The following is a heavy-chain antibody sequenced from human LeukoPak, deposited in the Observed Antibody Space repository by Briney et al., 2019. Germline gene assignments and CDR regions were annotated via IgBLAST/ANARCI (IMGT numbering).Heavy chain of an antibody. V-gene: IGHV3-23*01. J-gene: IGHJ4*02. CDR2: VSGGVGST. CDR3: ARHGPIVVVPAARRGYFDY. CDR1: GFNLRTYA. Sequence: PGGSLRLSCVASGFNLRTYAMSWVRQAPGKGLEWVSSVSGGVGSTYYADSVKGRFTFSRDISENTLYLQMNSLRAEDTAVYYCARHGPIVVVPAARRGYFDYWGQGTLVTVSS. D-gene: IGHD2-2*01.